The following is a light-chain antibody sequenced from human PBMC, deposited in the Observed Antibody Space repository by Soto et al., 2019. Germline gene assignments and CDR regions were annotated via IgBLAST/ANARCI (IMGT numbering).Light chain of an antibody. J-gene: IGLJ2*01. CDR2: FDD. CDR3: HVWDSTRDVVV. CDR1: DIGDRS. V-gene: IGLV3-21*04. Sequence: SYELTQTPSVSVAPGQTATISCGGSDIGDRSVHWYQQKPGQAPLLVIYFDDDRPSGIPERFSGSNSQNTAPLTISRVEAGDEADYCCHVWDSTRDVVVFGGGTKLTVL.